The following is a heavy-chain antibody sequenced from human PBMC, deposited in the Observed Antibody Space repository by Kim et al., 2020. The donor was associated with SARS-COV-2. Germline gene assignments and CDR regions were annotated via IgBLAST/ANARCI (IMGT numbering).Heavy chain of an antibody. V-gene: IGHV3-48*04. D-gene: IGHD1-26*01. CDR2: ISSSSSNI. CDR3: ARGSEKWGDTPADAYDI. CDR1: GFTFSSYS. J-gene: IGHJ3*02. Sequence: GGSLRLSCAASGFTFSSYSMNWVRQAPGKGLEWVSYISSSSSNIYYADSVKGRFTISRDNAKNSLYLQMNSLRAEDTAVYYCARGSEKWGDTPADAYDIWRQATIFTVSS.